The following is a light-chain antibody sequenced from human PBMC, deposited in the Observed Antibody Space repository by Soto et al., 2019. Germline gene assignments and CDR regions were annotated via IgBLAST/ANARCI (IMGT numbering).Light chain of an antibody. Sequence: EIVMTQSPATLSVSPGETATLSCRASQSVSYNLAWYQQKPGQGPRLLIYGAFTRATGIPAKFSGSGSGTEFTLPVSSLQSEDFAVYYCQQYKNSPPPTFGGGTKVEIK. V-gene: IGKV3-15*01. CDR1: QSVSYN. CDR2: GAF. CDR3: QQYKNSPPPT. J-gene: IGKJ4*01.